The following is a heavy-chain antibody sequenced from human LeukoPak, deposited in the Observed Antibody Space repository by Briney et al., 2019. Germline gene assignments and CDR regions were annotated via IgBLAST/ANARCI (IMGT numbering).Heavy chain of an antibody. J-gene: IGHJ6*02. CDR3: ARGPTTVTVYYYYYGMDV. D-gene: IGHD4-11*01. CDR2: INWNGGST. CDR1: GFTFDDYG. Sequence: GGSLRLSCAASGFTFDDYGMSWVRQAPGKGLEWVSGINWNGGSTGYADSVKGRFTISRDNAKNSLYPQMNSLRAEDTALYHCARGPTTVTVYYYYYGMDVWGQGTTVTVSS. V-gene: IGHV3-20*01.